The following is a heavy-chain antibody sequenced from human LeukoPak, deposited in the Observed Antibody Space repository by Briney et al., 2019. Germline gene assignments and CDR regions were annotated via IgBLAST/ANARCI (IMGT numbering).Heavy chain of an antibody. J-gene: IGHJ4*02. Sequence: SETLSLTCTVSGGSISSYYWSWIRQPPGKGLEWIGYIYYSGSTNYNPSLKSRVTISVDTSKNQFSLKLSSVTAADTAVYYCARHVDYDILTGFDYWGQGTLVTVSS. CDR3: ARHVDYDILTGFDY. V-gene: IGHV4-59*08. CDR2: IYYSGST. CDR1: GGSISSYY. D-gene: IGHD3-9*01.